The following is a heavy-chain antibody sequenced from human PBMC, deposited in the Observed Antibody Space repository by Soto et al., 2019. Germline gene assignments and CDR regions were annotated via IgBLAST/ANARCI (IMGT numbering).Heavy chain of an antibody. CDR3: SRGPDRSGFYLFDY. D-gene: IGHD3-22*01. V-gene: IGHV1-69*01. CDR1: GGTFSNHA. Sequence: QVQLVQSGAEVRKPGSSVKVSCKASGGTFSNHAISWVRQAPGQGPEWIGGIIPLSGTTNYVQKFQGRVTITADESMTTAYMELSSLRYEDTAVYYCSRGPDRSGFYLFDYWGQGTLVTVSS. CDR2: IIPLSGTT. J-gene: IGHJ4*02.